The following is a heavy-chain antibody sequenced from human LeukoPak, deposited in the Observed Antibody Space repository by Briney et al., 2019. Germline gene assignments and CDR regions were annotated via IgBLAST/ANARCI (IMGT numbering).Heavy chain of an antibody. V-gene: IGHV1-8*01. CDR3: ATKRIYYDILTGYPYDAFDI. CDR1: GYTFTTYD. CDR2: MNPNSGNT. D-gene: IGHD3-9*01. J-gene: IGHJ3*02. Sequence: GASVKVSCKASGYTFTTYDINWVRQATGQGLEWMGWMNPNSGNTGYAQKFQGRVTMTEDTSTDTAYMELSSLRSEDTAVYYCATKRIYYDILTGYPYDAFDIWGQGTMVTVSS.